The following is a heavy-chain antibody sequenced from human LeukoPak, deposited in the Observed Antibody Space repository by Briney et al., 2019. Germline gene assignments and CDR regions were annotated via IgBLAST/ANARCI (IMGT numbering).Heavy chain of an antibody. CDR2: ISVYNGDT. Sequence: ASVKVSCKPSGYSFSTFGISWVRQAPGQGLEWMGWISVYNGDTKYAQNFQGRVTITRDTSASTAYMELSSLRSEDTAVYYCARSGVGWAFDIWGQGTMVTVSS. CDR3: ARSGVGWAFDI. V-gene: IGHV1-18*01. J-gene: IGHJ3*02. CDR1: GYSFSTFG. D-gene: IGHD3-10*01.